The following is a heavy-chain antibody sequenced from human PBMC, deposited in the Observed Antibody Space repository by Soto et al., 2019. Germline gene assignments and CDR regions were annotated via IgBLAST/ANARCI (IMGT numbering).Heavy chain of an antibody. V-gene: IGHV3-30*18. D-gene: IGHD2-2*01. CDR3: AKDPTSTRGHYFDY. J-gene: IGHJ4*02. CDR2: ISYDGSNK. Sequence: QVQLVESGGGVVQPGRSLRLSCAASKFTFSSYGMHWVRQAPGKGLEWVAVISYDGSNKESADSVKGRFTSSRDNSKNTVYLQMNSLRAEDTAVYYCAKDPTSTRGHYFDYRGQGALVTVSS. CDR1: KFTFSSYG.